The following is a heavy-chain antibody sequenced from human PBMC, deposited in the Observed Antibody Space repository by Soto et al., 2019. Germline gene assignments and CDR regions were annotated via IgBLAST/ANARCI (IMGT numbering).Heavy chain of an antibody. Sequence: SETLSLTCAVSGGSIGGVGYSWSWIRQPPGGCLEWIGYMYHSGTFLKSPSLKTRLTMSLDMSKNQFSLTLNSMTAADTAVYYCARAQFYSGSGNYNNLMFDAWGQGIKVTVSS. V-gene: IGHV4-30-2*01. J-gene: IGHJ5*02. CDR3: ARAQFYSGSGNYNNLMFDA. CDR2: MYHSGTF. D-gene: IGHD3-10*01. CDR1: GGSIGGVGYS.